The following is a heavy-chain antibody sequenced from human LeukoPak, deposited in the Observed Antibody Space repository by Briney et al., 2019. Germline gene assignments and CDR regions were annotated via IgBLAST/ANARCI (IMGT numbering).Heavy chain of an antibody. CDR1: GGTFSSYV. CDR3: ARDLDYDSLDV. CDR2: IIPIFGTA. J-gene: IGHJ6*04. D-gene: IGHD3-3*01. V-gene: IGHV1-69*05. Sequence: SVKVSCKASGGTFSSYVISWVRQAPGQGLEWMGRIIPIFGTANYAQKLQGRVTMTTDTSTSTAYMELRSLRSDDTAVYYCARDLDYDSLDVWGKGTTVTVSS.